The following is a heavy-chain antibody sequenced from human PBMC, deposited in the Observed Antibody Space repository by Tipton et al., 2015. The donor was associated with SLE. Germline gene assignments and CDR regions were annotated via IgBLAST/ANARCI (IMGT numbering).Heavy chain of an antibody. V-gene: IGHV4-31*03. CDR1: GGSISSDGYY. J-gene: IGHJ6*04. D-gene: IGHD1-1*01. CDR3: ARATDWTLAPDV. CDR2: IYYSGNT. Sequence: TLSLTCTVSGGSISSDGYYWTWIRQLPGKGLEWIGYIYYSGNTYYNPSLGSRLTISVDTSKDQFSLRLTSVTAADTAVYYCARATDWTLAPDVWGKGTTVTVSS.